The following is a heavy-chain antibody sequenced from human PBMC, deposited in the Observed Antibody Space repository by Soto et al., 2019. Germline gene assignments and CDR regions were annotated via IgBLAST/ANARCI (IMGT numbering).Heavy chain of an antibody. V-gene: IGHV3-72*01. J-gene: IGHJ4*01. D-gene: IGHD1-26*01. CDR3: GRSQVGVVEY. Sequence: EVQLVESGGGLVQPGGSLRLSCAASGFTFSDHDMDWVRQAPGKGLEWVGRIRNKGNSHTTEYAAAVKGRFIISRDDSKNSLYLHVNSLKTEDTAMYDCGRSQVGVVEYWGHGTLVTVSS. CDR2: IRNKGNSHTT. CDR1: GFTFSDHD.